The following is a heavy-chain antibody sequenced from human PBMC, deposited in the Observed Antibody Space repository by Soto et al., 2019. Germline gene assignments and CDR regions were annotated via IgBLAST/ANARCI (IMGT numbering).Heavy chain of an antibody. Sequence: GGSLRLSCAASGFTFSSYGMHWVRQAPGKGLEWVAVISYDGSNKYYADSVKGRFTISRDNSKNTLYLQMNSLRAEDTAVYYCAASAAGPAPSFDYCGQGTLVTAPQ. CDR3: AASAAGPAPSFDY. V-gene: IGHV3-30*03. CDR1: GFTFSSYG. J-gene: IGHJ4*02. D-gene: IGHD6-13*01. CDR2: ISYDGSNK.